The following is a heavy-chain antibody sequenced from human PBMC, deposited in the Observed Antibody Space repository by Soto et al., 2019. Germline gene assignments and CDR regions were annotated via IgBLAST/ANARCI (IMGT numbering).Heavy chain of an antibody. V-gene: IGHV4-59*01. CDR2: IYYSGST. CDR3: ARSYYGSGSYYQTPFWFDP. J-gene: IGHJ5*02. CDR1: GGSISSYY. D-gene: IGHD3-10*01. Sequence: LSLTCTVPGGSISSYYWSWIRQPPGKGLEWIGYIYYSGSTNYNPSLKSRVTISVDTSKNQFSLKLSSVTAADTAVYYCARSYYGSGSYYQTPFWFDPWGQGTLVTVSS.